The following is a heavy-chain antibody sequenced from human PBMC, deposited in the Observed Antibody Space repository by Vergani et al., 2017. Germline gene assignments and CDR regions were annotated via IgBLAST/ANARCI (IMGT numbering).Heavy chain of an antibody. V-gene: IGHV3-33*06. D-gene: IGHD1-7*01. CDR3: AKMAGITGTTWGVQVYYYGMDV. CDR2: IWYDGSNK. CDR1: GFTFSSYG. J-gene: IGHJ6*02. Sequence: QVQLVESGGGVVQPGRSLRLSCAASGFTFSSYGMHWVRQAPGKGLEWVAVIWYDGSNKYYADSVKGRFTISRDNSKNTLYLQMNSLRAEDTAVYYCAKMAGITGTTWGVQVYYYGMDVWGQGTTVTVSS.